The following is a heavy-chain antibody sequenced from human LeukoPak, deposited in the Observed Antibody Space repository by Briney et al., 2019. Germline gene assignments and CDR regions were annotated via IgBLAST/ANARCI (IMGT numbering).Heavy chain of an antibody. D-gene: IGHD1-26*01. CDR3: ARDGSVEPAMN. CDR1: GGTFSSYA. Sequence: ASVKVSCKASGGTFSSYAISWVRQAPGQGLEWMGGIIPIFGTANYAQKFQGRVTITADESTSTAYMELSSLRSEDTAVYCCARDGSVEPAMNWGQGTLVTVSS. J-gene: IGHJ4*02. V-gene: IGHV1-69*13. CDR2: IIPIFGTA.